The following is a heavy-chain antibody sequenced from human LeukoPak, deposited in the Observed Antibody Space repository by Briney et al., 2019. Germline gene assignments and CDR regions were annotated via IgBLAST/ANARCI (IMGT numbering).Heavy chain of an antibody. V-gene: IGHV4-30-4*01. D-gene: IGHD3-3*01. CDR3: ARAPRRITIFGVVHGAFDY. J-gene: IGHJ4*02. CDR2: NYYSGST. CDR1: GGSISSGDYY. Sequence: SETLSLTCTVSGGSISSGDYYWSWIRQPPGKGLEWIGYNYYSGSTYYNPSLKSRVTISVDTSKNQFSLKLSSVTAADTAVYYCARAPRRITIFGVVHGAFDYWGQGTLVTVSS.